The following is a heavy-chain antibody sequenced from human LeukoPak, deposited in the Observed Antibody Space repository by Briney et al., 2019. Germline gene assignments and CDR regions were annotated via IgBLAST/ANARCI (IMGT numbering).Heavy chain of an antibody. D-gene: IGHD1-14*01. CDR1: GGSFSGYY. Sequence: PSETLSLTCAVYGGSFSGYYWSWIRQPPGKGLEWIGEINHSGSTNYNPSLKSRVTISVDTSKNQFSLKLSSVTAADTAVYYCARDRLDRTDAFDIWGQGTMVTVSS. CDR3: ARDRLDRTDAFDI. V-gene: IGHV4-34*01. J-gene: IGHJ3*02. CDR2: INHSGST.